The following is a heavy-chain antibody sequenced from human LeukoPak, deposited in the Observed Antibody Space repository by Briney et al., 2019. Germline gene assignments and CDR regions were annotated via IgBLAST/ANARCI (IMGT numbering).Heavy chain of an antibody. Sequence: ASETLSLTCTVSGGSISTYSWIYIRQPPGKGLEWIGNIPYSGSTNYKPSLKSRVTISLDTSKNRFSLKLSSVTAADTAVYYCVRGYQLLPDAFDIWGQGKMVTVSS. CDR1: GGSISTYS. D-gene: IGHD2-2*01. V-gene: IGHV4-59*01. CDR3: VRGYQLLPDAFDI. CDR2: IPYSGST. J-gene: IGHJ3*02.